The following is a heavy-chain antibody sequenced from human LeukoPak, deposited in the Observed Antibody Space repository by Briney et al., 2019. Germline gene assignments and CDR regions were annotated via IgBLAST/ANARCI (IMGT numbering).Heavy chain of an antibody. D-gene: IGHD2-15*01. Sequence: ASVTVSFTASGYTFTIYDINWVRQAQGQGLGWMGWMNPKSRNTGYAQKSQGRVTTTTNTSITTAYMQLSSLRSEDTAVYYCAISLLYCSGGSCYPNWFDPWGQGTLVTVSS. CDR2: MNPKSRNT. J-gene: IGHJ5*02. CDR1: GYTFTIYD. CDR3: AISLLYCSGGSCYPNWFDP. V-gene: IGHV1-8*01.